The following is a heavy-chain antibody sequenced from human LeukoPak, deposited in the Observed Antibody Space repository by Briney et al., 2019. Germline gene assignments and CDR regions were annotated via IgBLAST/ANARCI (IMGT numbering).Heavy chain of an antibody. J-gene: IGHJ4*02. CDR1: GGSISSYY. Sequence: SETLSLTCTVSGGSISSYYWTWIRQPAGKGLEWIGRIYTSGTTNYNPSLKSRVTMSVDTSKGQLSLKLTSVTAADTAVYYCARDEGSGSYYNVYWGQGTLVTVSS. CDR3: ARDEGSGSYYNVY. D-gene: IGHD3-10*01. V-gene: IGHV4-4*07. CDR2: IYTSGTT.